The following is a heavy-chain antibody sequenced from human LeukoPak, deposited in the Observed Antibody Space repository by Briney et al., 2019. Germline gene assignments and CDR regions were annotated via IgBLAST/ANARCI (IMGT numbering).Heavy chain of an antibody. CDR1: GFTFSTYS. CDR3: ARDSSSWYYRALYYFDY. Sequence: QPGGSLRLSCAASGFTFSTYSMNWVRQGPGKGLEWVSYINNSSTKIYYADSVKGRFTISRDNSKNTLYLQMNSLRAEDTAVYYCARDSSSWYYRALYYFDYWGQGTLVTVSS. CDR2: INNSSTKI. J-gene: IGHJ4*02. V-gene: IGHV3-48*01. D-gene: IGHD6-13*01.